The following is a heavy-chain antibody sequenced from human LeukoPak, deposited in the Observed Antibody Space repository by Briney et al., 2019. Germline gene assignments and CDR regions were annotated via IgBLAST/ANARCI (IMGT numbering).Heavy chain of an antibody. CDR3: ARDKNYYGSGSPSLDAFDI. Sequence: GVSLRLSCAASGFPFSSYGMHWVRQAPGKGLEWVALIWYDGSNLYYADSVKGRFTISKDSSKNTLYLHMNSLRAEDTAVYYCARDKNYYGSGSPSLDAFDIWGQGTMVTVSS. CDR1: GFPFSSYG. J-gene: IGHJ3*02. CDR2: IWYDGSNL. V-gene: IGHV3-33*01. D-gene: IGHD3-10*01.